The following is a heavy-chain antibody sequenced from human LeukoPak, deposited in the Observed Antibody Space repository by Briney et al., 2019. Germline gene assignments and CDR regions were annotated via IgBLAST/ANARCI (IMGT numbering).Heavy chain of an antibody. CDR2: IIPILGIA. CDR3: ARGPVAMDY. CDR1: GGTFSSYA. Sequence: ASVKVSCKASGGTFSSYAISWVRQAPGQGPEWMGRIIPILGIANYAQKFQGRVTITADKSTSTAYMELSSLRSEDTAVYYCARGPVAMDYWGQGTLVTVSS. D-gene: IGHD5-12*01. V-gene: IGHV1-69*04. J-gene: IGHJ4*02.